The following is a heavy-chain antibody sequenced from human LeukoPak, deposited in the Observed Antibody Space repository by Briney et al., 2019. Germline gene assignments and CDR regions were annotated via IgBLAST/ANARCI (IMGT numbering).Heavy chain of an antibody. CDR1: GFTFSSYW. D-gene: IGHD6-13*01. J-gene: IGHJ4*02. V-gene: IGHV3-7*01. CDR3: ARDGYSSSWYSGY. Sequence: GGSLRLSCAASGFTFSSYWMSWVRQAPGKGLEWVANIKQDGSEKYYVDSVKGRFTISRDNAKNSLYLQMNSLRAEDTAVYYCARDGYSSSWYSGYWGQGTLVTVSS. CDR2: IKQDGSEK.